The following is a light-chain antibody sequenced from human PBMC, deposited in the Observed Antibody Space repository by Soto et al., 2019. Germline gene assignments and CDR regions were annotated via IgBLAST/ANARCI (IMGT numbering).Light chain of an antibody. V-gene: IGKV3-15*01. CDR3: QQYNNWPPDRT. CDR2: GAS. J-gene: IGKJ1*01. CDR1: QSVGSN. Sequence: EIVMRQSPATLSVSPGERATLSGRASQSVGSNLAWYQQKPGQAPRLRIYGASTRATGIPARFSGSGSGTEFTLTISSLQSEAFAIYFCQQYNNWPPDRTFGQGTKVEIK.